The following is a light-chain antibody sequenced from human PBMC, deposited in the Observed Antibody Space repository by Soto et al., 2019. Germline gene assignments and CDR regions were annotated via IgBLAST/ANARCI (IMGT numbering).Light chain of an antibody. V-gene: IGKV1-39*01. Sequence: DIQMTRSPSSLSASVGDRVTITCRASQSISSYLNWYQQKPGKAPKLLIYAASSLQSGVPSRFSGSASGTDFTLTISSLQPEDFATYYCQQSYSTPQTFGQGTKVDIK. CDR2: AAS. CDR3: QQSYSTPQT. CDR1: QSISSY. J-gene: IGKJ1*01.